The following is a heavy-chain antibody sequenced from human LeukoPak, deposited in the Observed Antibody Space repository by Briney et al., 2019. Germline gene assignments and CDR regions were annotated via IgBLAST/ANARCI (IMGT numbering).Heavy chain of an antibody. CDR1: GYTFTSYA. J-gene: IGHJ4*02. V-gene: IGHV1-3*01. Sequence: GASVKVSCEASGYTFTSYAMHWVRQAPGQRLEWMGWINAGNGITKYSQKFQGRVTITRDTSASTAYMELSSLRSEDTAVYYCARPSIAAAGISFDYWGQGTLVTVSS. D-gene: IGHD6-13*01. CDR3: ARPSIAAAGISFDY. CDR2: INAGNGIT.